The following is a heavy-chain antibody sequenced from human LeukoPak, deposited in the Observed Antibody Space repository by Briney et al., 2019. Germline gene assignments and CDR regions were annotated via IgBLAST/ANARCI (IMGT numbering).Heavy chain of an antibody. V-gene: IGHV1-18*01. CDR3: ARDLGSYSAFDI. D-gene: IGHD1-26*01. CDR1: GYTFTSYG. J-gene: IGHJ3*02. CDR2: ISDYNGNT. Sequence: SSVTVSCKASGYTFTSYGSSWVRPSPGQGLEWMGWISDYNGNTNYAQKLQGRVTMTTDTSTSTAYMELRSLRSHDTAVYYCARDLGSYSAFDIWGQGTMVTVSP.